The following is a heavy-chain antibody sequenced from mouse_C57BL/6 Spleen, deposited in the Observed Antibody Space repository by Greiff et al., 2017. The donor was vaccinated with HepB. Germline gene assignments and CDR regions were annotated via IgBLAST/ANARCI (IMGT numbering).Heavy chain of an antibody. CDR2: IYPGDGDT. V-gene: IGHV1-80*01. Sequence: VQLQESGAELVKPGASVKISCKASGYAFSSYWMNWVKQRPGKGLEWIGQIYPGDGDTNYNGKFKGKATLTADKSSSTAYMQLSSLTSEDSAVYFCARTSNYWYFDVWGTGTTVTVSS. D-gene: IGHD2-10*02. J-gene: IGHJ1*03. CDR3: ARTSNYWYFDV. CDR1: GYAFSSYW.